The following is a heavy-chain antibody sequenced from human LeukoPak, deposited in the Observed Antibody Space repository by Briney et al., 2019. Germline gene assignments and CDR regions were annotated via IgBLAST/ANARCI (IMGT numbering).Heavy chain of an antibody. Sequence: GGSLRLSCAASGFTFDDYTMHWVRQAPGKCLEWVSLISWDGGSTYYADSVKGRFTISRDNSKNSLYLQMNSLRTEDTALYYCAKGTPGDILTGYPDYWGQGTLVTVSS. V-gene: IGHV3-43*01. D-gene: IGHD3-9*01. CDR3: AKGTPGDILTGYPDY. CDR1: GFTFDDYT. J-gene: IGHJ4*02. CDR2: ISWDGGST.